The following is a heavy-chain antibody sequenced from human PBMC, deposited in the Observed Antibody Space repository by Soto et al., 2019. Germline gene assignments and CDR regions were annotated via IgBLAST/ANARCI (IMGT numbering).Heavy chain of an antibody. CDR1: GGTFSSYT. CDR2: IIPILGIA. Sequence: SVKVSCKASGGTFSSYTISWVRQAPGQGLEWMGRIIPILGIANYAQKFQGRATITADKSTSTAYMELSSLRSEDTAVYYCARSCSYYDFWSGDSFDIWGQGTMVTVSS. CDR3: ARSCSYYDFWSGDSFDI. J-gene: IGHJ3*02. V-gene: IGHV1-69*02. D-gene: IGHD3-3*01.